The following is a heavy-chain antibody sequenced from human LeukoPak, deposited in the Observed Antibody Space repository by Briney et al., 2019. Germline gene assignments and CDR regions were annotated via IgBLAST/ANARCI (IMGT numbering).Heavy chain of an antibody. CDR3: AGRWRGTLDY. J-gene: IGHJ4*02. Sequence: PSETLSLTCTVSGSSVSGFYWHWIRQPPGKGLDWIGFIYSTGSTSYNSSLQSRVTISVDTSKNPLSLKLTSVIAADTAIYYCAGRWRGTLDYWGQGALVAVSS. CDR2: IYSTGST. CDR1: GSSVSGFY. D-gene: IGHD5-24*01. V-gene: IGHV4-4*08.